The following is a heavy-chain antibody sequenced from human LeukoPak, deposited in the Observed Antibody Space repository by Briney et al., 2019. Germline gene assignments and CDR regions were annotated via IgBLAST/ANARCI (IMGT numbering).Heavy chain of an antibody. Sequence: GASVKVSCKVSGDTLTDVAIHWVRQAPGKGLEWMGGFDPEDGETIYAQKFEGRVTMTEDSSTDTAYMELTSLRSEDTAVYSCATTPTNQWLRQGAFDNWGQGTLVTVSS. CDR3: ATTPTNQWLRQGAFDN. V-gene: IGHV1-24*01. D-gene: IGHD6-19*01. CDR1: GDTLTDVA. CDR2: FDPEDGET. J-gene: IGHJ4*02.